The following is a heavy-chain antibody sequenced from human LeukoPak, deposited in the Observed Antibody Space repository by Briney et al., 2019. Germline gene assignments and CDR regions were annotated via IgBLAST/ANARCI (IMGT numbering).Heavy chain of an antibody. D-gene: IGHD5-18*01. CDR2: IWYDGSNK. CDR1: GFTFSSYG. CDR3: ARDSGRAMVPQVFDY. Sequence: GGSLRLSCAASGFTFSSYGMHWVRQAPGKGLEWVAVIWYDGSNKYYADSVKGRFTISRDNSKNTLYLQMNSLRAEDTAVYYCARDSGRAMVPQVFDYWGQGTLVTVSS. V-gene: IGHV3-33*01. J-gene: IGHJ4*02.